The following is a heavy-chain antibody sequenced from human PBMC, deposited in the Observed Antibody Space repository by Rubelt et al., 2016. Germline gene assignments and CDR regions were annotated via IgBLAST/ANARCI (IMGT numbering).Heavy chain of an antibody. D-gene: IGHD6-13*01. J-gene: IGHJ5*02. V-gene: IGHV2-5*02. CDR1: GFSLITRGVG. Sequence: QITLKESGPTLVKPTQTLTLTCTFSGFSLITRGVGVGWIRPPPGTALEWLALIYWDDDKRYRPSLKRRPTITKDTSKNQVVLTMTNVDRVDTCTYYCADAVGGIGAATTDWFDPWGQGTLVAVSP. CDR3: ADAVGGIGAATTDWFDP. CDR2: IYWDDDK.